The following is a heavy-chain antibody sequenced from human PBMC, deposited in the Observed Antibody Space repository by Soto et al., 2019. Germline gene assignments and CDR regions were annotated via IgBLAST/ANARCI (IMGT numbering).Heavy chain of an antibody. D-gene: IGHD2-8*01. V-gene: IGHV1-69*01. CDR3: ASAPYCTNGVCYKIYYGMDV. J-gene: IGHJ6*02. CDR2: IIPIFGTA. Sequence: QVQLVQSGAEVKKPGSSVKVSCKASGGTFSSYAISWVRQAPGQGLEWMGGIIPIFGTANYAQKFQGRVTITADESTSTAYMELSSLRSEDTAVYYCASAPYCTNGVCYKIYYGMDVWGQGTTVTVSS. CDR1: GGTFSSYA.